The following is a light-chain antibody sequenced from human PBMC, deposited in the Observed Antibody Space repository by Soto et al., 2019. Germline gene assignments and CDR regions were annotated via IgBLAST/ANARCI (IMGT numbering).Light chain of an antibody. V-gene: IGKV1-5*03. Sequence: DIQMTQSPSTLSASVGDRVTITCRASQSIGSWLAWYQQKPGKAPKLLIYRTSTLKSGVPSRFSGSGSGTEFTLTINSLQPDDFATYYCQQYSVYWTFGQGTKVDIK. CDR1: QSIGSW. CDR3: QQYSVYWT. CDR2: RTS. J-gene: IGKJ1*01.